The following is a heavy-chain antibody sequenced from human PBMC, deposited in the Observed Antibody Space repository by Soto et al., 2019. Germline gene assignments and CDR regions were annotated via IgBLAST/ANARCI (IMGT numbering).Heavy chain of an antibody. V-gene: IGHV4-31*03. CDR3: ARGAAEVDAFDI. Sequence: PSETLSLTCTVSGGSISSGGYYWSWIRQHPGKGLEWIGYIYYSGSTYYNPSLKSRVTISVDTSKNQFSLKLSSVTAADTAVYYCARGAAEVDAFDIWGQGTMVTVS. CDR2: IYYSGST. J-gene: IGHJ3*02. D-gene: IGHD2-15*01. CDR1: GGSISSGGYY.